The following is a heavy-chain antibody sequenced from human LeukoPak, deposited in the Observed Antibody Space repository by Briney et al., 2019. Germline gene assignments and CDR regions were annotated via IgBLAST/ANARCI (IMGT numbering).Heavy chain of an antibody. V-gene: IGHV4-59*01. CDR3: ARATLNYYDSSGYYPSNWFDP. D-gene: IGHD3-22*01. CDR2: IYYSGST. Sequence: SETLSLTCTVSGGSISSYYWSWIRHPQGKGLERIGYIYYSGSTNYNPSLKSRVTISVDTSKHQFSLKLSSVTAADTAVYYCARATLNYYDSSGYYPSNWFDPWGQGTLVTVSS. J-gene: IGHJ5*02. CDR1: GGSISSYY.